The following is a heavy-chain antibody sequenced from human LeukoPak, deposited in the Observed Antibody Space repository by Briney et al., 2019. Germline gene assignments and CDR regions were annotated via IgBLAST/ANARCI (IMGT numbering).Heavy chain of an antibody. CDR3: AKKFDSSGLAGAFDI. V-gene: IGHV3-30*18. CDR1: GFTFRNYG. Sequence: PGGSLRLSCAASGFTFRNYGMRWVRQAPGKGLEWVAVISYDGGNKYYADSVKGRFSISRDNTKNTLYLQMNSLRTEDTAVYYCAKKFDSSGLAGAFDIWGQGTMVTVSS. D-gene: IGHD6-19*01. CDR2: ISYDGGNK. J-gene: IGHJ3*02.